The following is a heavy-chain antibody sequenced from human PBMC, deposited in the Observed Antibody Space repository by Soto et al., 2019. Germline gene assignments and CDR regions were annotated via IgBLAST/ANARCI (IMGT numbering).Heavy chain of an antibody. CDR1: GFSLSTARMG. CDR2: IIWDDGI. V-gene: IGHV2-26*01. CDR3: ARILNPSGTTWFDP. D-gene: IGHD1-1*01. J-gene: IGHJ5*02. Sequence: QVTLKESGPVLVKPTETLTLTCTVSGFSLSTARMGVTWIRQPPGKALEWLAHIIWDDGISYSTSLKTRLTISKDTSKSQVVLTLSNMDAGDTATYFCARILNPSGTTWFDPWGQGTLVSVSS.